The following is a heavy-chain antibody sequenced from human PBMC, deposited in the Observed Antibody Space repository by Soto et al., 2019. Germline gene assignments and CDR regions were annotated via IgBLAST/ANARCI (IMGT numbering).Heavy chain of an antibody. Sequence: PGGSLRLSCAASGFTFSDYYMSWIRQAPGKGLEWVSYISSTSSYTNYADSVKGRFTISRDNAKNSLYLQMNSLRAEDTAVYYCARGHLRGYIYGYPYFDYWGQGTLVTVSS. V-gene: IGHV3-11*06. CDR2: ISSTSSYT. D-gene: IGHD5-18*01. CDR3: ARGHLRGYIYGYPYFDY. CDR1: GFTFSDYY. J-gene: IGHJ4*02.